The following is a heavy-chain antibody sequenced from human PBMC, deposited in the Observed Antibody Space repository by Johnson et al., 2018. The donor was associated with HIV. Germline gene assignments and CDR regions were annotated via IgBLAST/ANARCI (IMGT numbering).Heavy chain of an antibody. CDR2: IYSGGTT. Sequence: VQLVESGGGLVQPGGSLRLSCAASGFTVSRNYMTWVRQAPGKGLEWVSIIYSGGTTYYADSVNGRFTISRDTSKNTLYLQMNSLRVEDTVVYYCAGSRGYGSGTDDAFDIWGQGTMVTVSS. J-gene: IGHJ3*02. CDR3: AGSRGYGSGTDDAFDI. D-gene: IGHD3-10*01. CDR1: GFTVSRNY. V-gene: IGHV3-66*01.